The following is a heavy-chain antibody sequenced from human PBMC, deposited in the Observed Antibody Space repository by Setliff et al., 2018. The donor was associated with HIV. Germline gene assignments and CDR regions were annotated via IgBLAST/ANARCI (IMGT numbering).Heavy chain of an antibody. Sequence: GGSLRLSCAASGFTFSDHYMSWIRQAPGKGLEWVSSISGTATTIYSADSVKGRFTISRDNAKNSLFLQMNSLRAEDTAVYYCAKGAPGAVAGTGFDYWGQGTLVTSPQ. J-gene: IGHJ4*02. CDR1: GFTFSDHY. V-gene: IGHV3-11*01. CDR3: AKGAPGAVAGTGFDY. D-gene: IGHD6-19*01. CDR2: ISGTATTI.